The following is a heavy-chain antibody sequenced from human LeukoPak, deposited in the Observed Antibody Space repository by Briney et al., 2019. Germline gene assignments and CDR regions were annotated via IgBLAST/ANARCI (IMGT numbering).Heavy chain of an antibody. V-gene: IGHV3-53*01. Sequence: GGSLRLSCAASGFTVSSNYMSWVRQAPGKGLEWVSVIYSGGSTYYADSVKGRFTISRDNSKNTLYLQMNSLRAEDTAVYYCARDRLSYYDILTGYYYYYGVDVWGQGTTVTVSS. J-gene: IGHJ6*02. D-gene: IGHD3-9*01. CDR1: GFTVSSNY. CDR3: ARDRLSYYDILTGYYYYYGVDV. CDR2: IYSGGST.